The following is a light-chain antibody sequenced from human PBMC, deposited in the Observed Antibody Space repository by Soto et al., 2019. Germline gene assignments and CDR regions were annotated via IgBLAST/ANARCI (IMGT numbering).Light chain of an antibody. J-gene: IGLJ2*01. V-gene: IGLV2-14*01. CDR2: DVS. Sequence: QSALTQPASVSASPGQSITISCSGTSNDVGGNNYVSWYQQHPGKAPKLMIYDVSNRPSGVSNRFSGSKSGNTASLTISGLQAADEADYYCTSYTSSITNVVFGGGTKVTVL. CDR3: TSYTSSITNVV. CDR1: SNDVGGNNY.